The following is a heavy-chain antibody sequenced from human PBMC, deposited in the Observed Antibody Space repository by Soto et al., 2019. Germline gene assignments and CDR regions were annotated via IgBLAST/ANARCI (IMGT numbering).Heavy chain of an antibody. CDR2: ISAYNANA. Sequence: QIQLLQSGAEVKKPGASVKVTCKASGYTFRNFVISWVRQAPGQGLERMGWISAYNANANYAQKFQGRLTMTADTSTSTAYMELRSLRSDDTAVYYCARENSYFDYWGQGTLVTVSS. CDR1: GYTFRNFV. V-gene: IGHV1-18*01. J-gene: IGHJ4*02. CDR3: ARENSYFDY.